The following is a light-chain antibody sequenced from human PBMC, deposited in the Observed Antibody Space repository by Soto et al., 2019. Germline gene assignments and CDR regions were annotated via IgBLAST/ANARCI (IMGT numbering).Light chain of an antibody. CDR2: STN. CDR1: SGSVSTTNY. J-gene: IGLJ3*02. V-gene: IGLV8-61*01. Sequence: QAVVTQEPSLSVSPGGTVTLTCTLTSGSVSTTNYPSWYQQTPGQAPRTLLYSTNMRSSGVPDRFSGSILGNKAALTITGAQADDESHYYCVLYLSSGISVFGGGTQLTVL. CDR3: VLYLSSGISV.